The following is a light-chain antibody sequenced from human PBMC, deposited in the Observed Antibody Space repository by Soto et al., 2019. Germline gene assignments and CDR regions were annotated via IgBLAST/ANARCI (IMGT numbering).Light chain of an antibody. CDR2: DTS. V-gene: IGKV3-20*01. CDR1: QSVSSSY. J-gene: IGKJ1*01. CDR3: QQYDSSPWT. Sequence: ELVLTPSPGTLSLSPAARATLSCRYSQSVSSSYLAWYQQTPGQAARLLVYDTSYRATGVPDRFSGSGSGTDFTLTISRLEPEESAVYYCQQYDSSPWTVGKGTKVDIK.